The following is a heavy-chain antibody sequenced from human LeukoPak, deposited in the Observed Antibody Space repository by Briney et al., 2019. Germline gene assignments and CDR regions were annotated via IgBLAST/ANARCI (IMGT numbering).Heavy chain of an antibody. Sequence: SETLSLTCAVYGGSFSGYHWSWIRQPPGKGLEWIGYIYYRGSTNYNPSLQSRVTISVDTSKSQFSLNLKSVTAADTAVYYCARHLGYCGTTSCFGRAYWFDPWGQGTLVTVSS. J-gene: IGHJ5*02. V-gene: IGHV4-59*08. CDR1: GGSFSGYH. CDR3: ARHLGYCGTTSCFGRAYWFDP. D-gene: IGHD2-2*01. CDR2: IYYRGST.